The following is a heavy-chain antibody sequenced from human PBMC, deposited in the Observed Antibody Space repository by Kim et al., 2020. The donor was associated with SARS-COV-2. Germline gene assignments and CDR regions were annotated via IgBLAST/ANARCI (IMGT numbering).Heavy chain of an antibody. V-gene: IGHV3-23*01. Sequence: SKCYADSVKGRFTISRDNAKNTLYLQMNSLRAEDTAIYYCAKMMVRTTYDIWGLGTLVTVSS. J-gene: IGHJ3*02. CDR3: AKMMVRTTYDI. CDR2: SK. D-gene: IGHD3-10*01.